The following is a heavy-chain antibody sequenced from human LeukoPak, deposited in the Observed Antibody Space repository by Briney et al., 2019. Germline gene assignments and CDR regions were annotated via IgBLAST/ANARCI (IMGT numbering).Heavy chain of an antibody. Sequence: NPGGSLRLSCAASGFTFSDYYMSWIRQAPGKGLEWVSYISSSSSYTNYADSVKGRFTISRDNAKNSLYLQMNSLRAEDTAVCYCASSGYYDSSGYGEYWGQGTLVTVSS. CDR1: GFTFSDYY. D-gene: IGHD3-22*01. J-gene: IGHJ4*02. V-gene: IGHV3-11*06. CDR2: ISSSSSYT. CDR3: ASSGYYDSSGYGEY.